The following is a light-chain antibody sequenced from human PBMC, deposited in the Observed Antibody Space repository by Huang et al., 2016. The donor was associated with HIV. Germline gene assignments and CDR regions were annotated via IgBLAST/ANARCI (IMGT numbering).Light chain of an antibody. J-gene: IGKJ1*01. CDR1: QSVLSPSNNRNH. Sequence: DIVMTQSPDSLAVSLGERATFTCVSSQSVLSPSNNRNHLAWYQQKPRQPPKLLIYWASTRESGVPDRFRGSGSATDFTLTIDNLQAEDVALYFCQQYYSIPGFGQGTYVEV. CDR2: WAS. CDR3: QQYYSIPG. V-gene: IGKV4-1*01.